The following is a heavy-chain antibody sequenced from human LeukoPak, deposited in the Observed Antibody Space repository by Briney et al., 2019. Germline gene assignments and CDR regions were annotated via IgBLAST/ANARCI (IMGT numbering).Heavy chain of an antibody. J-gene: IGHJ4*02. D-gene: IGHD2-15*01. CDR3: AKDRISSGADFDY. CDR2: IIPIFGTA. V-gene: IGHV1-69*05. Sequence: GASVKVSCKASGGTFSSYAISWVRQAPGQGLERMGRIIPIFGTANYAQKFQGRVTITTDESTSTAYMELSSLRSEDTAVYYCAKDRISSGADFDYWGQGTLVTVSS. CDR1: GGTFSSYA.